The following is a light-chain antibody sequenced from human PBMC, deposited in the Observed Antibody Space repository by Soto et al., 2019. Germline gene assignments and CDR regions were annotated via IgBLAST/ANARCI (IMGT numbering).Light chain of an antibody. J-gene: IGLJ1*01. CDR1: SSNIGAGYD. CDR2: GNS. Sequence: QSVLTQAPSVSGAPGQRVTISRTGSSSNIGAGYDVHWYQQVPGTAPKLLIYGNSNRPSGVPDRFSGSKSGTSASLAITGLQAEDEADYYCQSYDRSLSGYVFGTGTKLTVL. V-gene: IGLV1-40*01. CDR3: QSYDRSLSGYV.